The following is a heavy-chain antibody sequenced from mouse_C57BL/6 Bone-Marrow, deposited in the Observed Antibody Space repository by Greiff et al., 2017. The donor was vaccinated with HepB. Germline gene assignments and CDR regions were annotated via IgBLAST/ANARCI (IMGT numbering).Heavy chain of an antibody. CDR1: GFTFSSYG. Sequence: DVMLVESGGDLVKPGGSLKLSCAASGFTFSSYGMSWVRQTPDKRLEWVATISSGGSYTYYPDSVKGRFTISRDNAKNTLYLQMSSLKSEDTAMDYCARLRWDPYYYAMDYWGQGTSVTVSS. CDR3: ARLRWDPYYYAMDY. D-gene: IGHD4-1*01. V-gene: IGHV5-6*02. J-gene: IGHJ4*01. CDR2: ISSGGSYT.